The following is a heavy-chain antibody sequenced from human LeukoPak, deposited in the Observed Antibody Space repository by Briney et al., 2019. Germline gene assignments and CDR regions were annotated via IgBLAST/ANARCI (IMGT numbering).Heavy chain of an antibody. CDR1: VSTFTSNH. V-gene: IGHV1-46*01. CDR2: INPSDGTT. Sequence: ASETVSCTASVSTFTSNHIHWVRHGPGQGHERMGMINPSDGTTSYAHNSLSRVTTITDTTTSTVYLELSSLRSEDTAVYYCARDGNSGSGDYWGQRALVAVSS. D-gene: IGHD5-12*01. CDR3: ARDGNSGSGDY. J-gene: IGHJ4*02.